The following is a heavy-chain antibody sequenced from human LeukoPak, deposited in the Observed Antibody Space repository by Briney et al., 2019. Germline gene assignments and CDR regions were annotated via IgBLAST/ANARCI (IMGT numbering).Heavy chain of an antibody. CDR2: HSGXT. J-gene: IGHJ5*02. D-gene: IGHD3-10*01. Sequence: HSGXTYSKPSLKSRVTISVDTSKNQFSLKLNSVTAADTAVYYCARDLGYYYSSQNYPNGKYNWFDPWGQGTLVTVSS. V-gene: IGHV4-30-2*04. CDR3: ARDLGYYYSSQNYPNGKYNWFDP.